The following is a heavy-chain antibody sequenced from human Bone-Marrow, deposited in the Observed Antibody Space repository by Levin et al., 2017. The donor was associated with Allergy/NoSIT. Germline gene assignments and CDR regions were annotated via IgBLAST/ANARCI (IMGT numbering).Heavy chain of an antibody. CDR1: GYIFSDYY. J-gene: IGHJ4*02. CDR3: ARGGIITFFGVVEYYFDH. Sequence: PVASVKVSCKTSGYIFSDYYLHWVRQVPGQGLEWVGRITPNSGGTHYSQKFQGRVTMTRDTSINTVYMELTGLTSDDTAVYFCARGGIITFFGVVEYYFDHWGQGTLVTVSS. CDR2: ITPNSGGT. V-gene: IGHV1-2*06. D-gene: IGHD3-3*01.